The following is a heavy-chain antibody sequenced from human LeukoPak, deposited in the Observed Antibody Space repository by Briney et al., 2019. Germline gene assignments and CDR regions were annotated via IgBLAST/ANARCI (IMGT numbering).Heavy chain of an antibody. V-gene: IGHV1-2*02. Sequence: ASVKVSCKASGYTFTGYYMHWVRQAPGQGLEWMGWINPNSGGTNYAQKFQGRVTMTRDTSISTAYMELSRLRSDDTAVYYCARDPPQVPLEWLLYAFSFDYWGQGTLVTVSS. D-gene: IGHD3-3*01. CDR1: GYTFTGYY. CDR3: ARDPPQVPLEWLLYAFSFDY. CDR2: INPNSGGT. J-gene: IGHJ4*02.